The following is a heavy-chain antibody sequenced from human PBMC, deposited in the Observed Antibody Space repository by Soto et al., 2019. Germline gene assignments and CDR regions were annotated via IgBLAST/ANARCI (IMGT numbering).Heavy chain of an antibody. J-gene: IGHJ4*02. CDR3: AKAVAGYFDY. V-gene: IGHV3-9*01. CDR2: ISWNSGSI. Sequence: EVQLVESGGGLVQPGGSLRLSCAASGFTFDDYAMHWVRQAPGKGLEWVSGISWNSGSIGYADSVKGRFTISRDNAKNSLYLQMNSLRAEDTALYYCAKAVAGYFDYWGQGTLVTVSS. CDR1: GFTFDDYA. D-gene: IGHD6-19*01.